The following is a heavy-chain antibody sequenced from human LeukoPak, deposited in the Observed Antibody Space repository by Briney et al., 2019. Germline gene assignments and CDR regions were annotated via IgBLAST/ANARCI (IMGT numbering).Heavy chain of an antibody. Sequence: ASVKVSCKASGYTFTDYYMHWVRQAPGQGLEWMGWINPNSGDTNYAQKFQGRVTMTRDTSISTAYMELSRLRSDDTAIYYCARALWNDAFDIWGQGTMVTVSS. D-gene: IGHD2-21*01. CDR1: GYTFTDYY. V-gene: IGHV1-2*02. CDR2: INPNSGDT. J-gene: IGHJ3*02. CDR3: ARALWNDAFDI.